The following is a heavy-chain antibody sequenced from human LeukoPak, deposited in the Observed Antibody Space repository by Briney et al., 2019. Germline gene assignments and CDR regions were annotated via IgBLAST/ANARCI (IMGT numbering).Heavy chain of an antibody. D-gene: IGHD2-21*02. V-gene: IGHV3-7*01. J-gene: IGHJ1*01. CDR3: TSWGDTTAEYFQR. CDR1: GFTFNRCW. Sequence: GGSLRLSCVVSGFTFNRCWMNWVRQAPGKGLEWVAHINPDGRDTYYVDSVKARFTISRDNAQNSMYLQMNSLRVEDTAVYYCTSWGDTTAEYFQRWGQGTLVTVSS. CDR2: INPDGRDT.